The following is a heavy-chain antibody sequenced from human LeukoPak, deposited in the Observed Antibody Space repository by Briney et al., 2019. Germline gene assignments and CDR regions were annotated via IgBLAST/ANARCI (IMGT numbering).Heavy chain of an antibody. Sequence: PGGSLRLSCAGSGFTFSSYWMHWVHQAPGKGLVWVSRINSDGSSTSYADSVKGRFTISRDNAKNTLYLQMNSLRAEDTAVYYCAREERQEDFWSGYQYYFDYWGQGTLVTVSS. CDR3: AREERQEDFWSGYQYYFDY. V-gene: IGHV3-74*01. CDR1: GFTFSSYW. J-gene: IGHJ4*02. CDR2: INSDGSST. D-gene: IGHD3-3*01.